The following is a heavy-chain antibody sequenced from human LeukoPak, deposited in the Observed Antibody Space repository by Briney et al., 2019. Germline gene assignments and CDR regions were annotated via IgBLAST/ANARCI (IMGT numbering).Heavy chain of an antibody. Sequence: GGSLRLSCAASGCTFSSYWMSWGRQAPGKGLEWVANIKQDGSEKYYVDSVKGRFTISRDNAKNSLYLQMNSLRAEDTAVYYCARGGSPYYDILTGYYTAFDYWGQGTLVTVSS. D-gene: IGHD3-9*01. CDR2: IKQDGSEK. J-gene: IGHJ4*02. CDR1: GCTFSSYW. CDR3: ARGGSPYYDILTGYYTAFDY. V-gene: IGHV3-7*01.